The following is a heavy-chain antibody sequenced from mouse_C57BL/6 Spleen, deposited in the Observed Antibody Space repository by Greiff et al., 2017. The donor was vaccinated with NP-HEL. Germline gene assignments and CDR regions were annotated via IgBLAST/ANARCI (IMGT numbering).Heavy chain of an antibody. D-gene: IGHD2-4*01. CDR2: INPGSGGT. CDR1: GYAFTNYL. Sequence: VQLQQSGAELVRPGTSVKVSCKASGYAFTNYLIEWVKQRPGQGLEWIGVINPGSGGTNYNEKFKGKATLTADKSSSTAYMQLSSLTSEDSAVYFCASAPHYDYDSAWFAYWGQGTLVTVSA. CDR3: ASAPHYDYDSAWFAY. J-gene: IGHJ3*01. V-gene: IGHV1-54*01.